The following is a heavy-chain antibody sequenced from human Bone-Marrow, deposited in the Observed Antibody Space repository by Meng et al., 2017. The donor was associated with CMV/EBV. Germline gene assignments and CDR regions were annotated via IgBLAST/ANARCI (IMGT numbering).Heavy chain of an antibody. CDR3: ARGGDGNLGSSTSCPH. CDR1: SFTMFC. V-gene: IGHV1-46*01. D-gene: IGHD2-2*01. Sequence: SFTMFCIHRIRQGPGQGLGWVGVINPSDGSTNNAQTFQDRITMTEDMSTSTVYMELSSLRSEDTAVYYCARGGDGNLGSSTSCPHWGQGTLVTVSS. J-gene: IGHJ4*02. CDR2: INPSDGST.